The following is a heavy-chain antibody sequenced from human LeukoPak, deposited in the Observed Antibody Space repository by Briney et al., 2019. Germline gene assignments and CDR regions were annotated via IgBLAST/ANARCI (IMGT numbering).Heavy chain of an antibody. D-gene: IGHD3-22*01. J-gene: IGHJ4*02. V-gene: IGHV4-59*08. CDR1: GGSISSYY. CDR2: IYYSGST. CDR3: ARGGRIITYYYDSSGHQGLDY. Sequence: SETLSLTCTVSGGSISSYYWSWIRQPPGKGLEWIGYIYYSGSTNYNPSLKSRVTISVDTSKNQFSLKLSSVTAADTAVYYCARGGRIITYYYDSSGHQGLDYWGQGTLVTVSS.